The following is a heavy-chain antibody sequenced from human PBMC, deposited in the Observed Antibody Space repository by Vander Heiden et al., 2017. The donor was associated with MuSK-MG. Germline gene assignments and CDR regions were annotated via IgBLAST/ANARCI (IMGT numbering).Heavy chain of an antibody. D-gene: IGHD1-1*01. CDR1: GFTFGDHA. V-gene: IGHV3-9*01. Sequence: EVQLVESGGGLVQPGRSLRLSCAGSGFTFGDHAMHWVRQAPGKGLEWVSGINWNSGSIAYADSVKGRFTISRDNAKNSLFLQMNSLRPEDTALYYCAKVPGTTGTTGLGYGMDVWGQGTTVTVSS. CDR2: INWNSGSI. J-gene: IGHJ6*02. CDR3: AKVPGTTGTTGLGYGMDV.